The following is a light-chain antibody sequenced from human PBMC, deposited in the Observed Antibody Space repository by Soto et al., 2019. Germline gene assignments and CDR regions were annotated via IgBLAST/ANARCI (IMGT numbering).Light chain of an antibody. CDR1: NSDVGSYNL. V-gene: IGLV2-23*01. CDR2: EGS. Sequence: QSALTQPASVSGSPGQSITLSCTGTNSDVGSYNLVSWYQQHPGKAPKLMIYEGSKRPSGVSNRFSGSKSGNSASLTLSGLQAEDEAEYYCCSYAGSSTPYVFGTGTKLTVL. CDR3: CSYAGSSTPYV. J-gene: IGLJ1*01.